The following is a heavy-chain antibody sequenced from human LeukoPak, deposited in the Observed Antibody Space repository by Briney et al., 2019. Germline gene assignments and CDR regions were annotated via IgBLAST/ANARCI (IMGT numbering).Heavy chain of an antibody. CDR3: AGDLRPGCSSTSCYWDYYYYMDV. D-gene: IGHD2-2*01. CDR1: GGSISSHY. J-gene: IGHJ6*03. V-gene: IGHV4-59*11. CDR2: IYYSGST. Sequence: SETLSLTCTVSGGSISSHYWSWIRQPPGKGLEWIGYIYYSGSTNYNPSLKSRVTISVDTSKNQFSLKLSSVTAADTAVYYCAGDLRPGCSSTSCYWDYYYYMDVWGKGTTVTVSS.